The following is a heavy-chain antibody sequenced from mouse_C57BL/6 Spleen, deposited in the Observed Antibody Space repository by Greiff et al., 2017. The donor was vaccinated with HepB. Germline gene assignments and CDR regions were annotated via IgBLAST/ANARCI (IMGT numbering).Heavy chain of an antibody. J-gene: IGHJ4*01. Sequence: QVQLQQPGAELVKPGASVKVSCKASGYTFTSYWMHWVKQRPGQGLEWIGRIHPSDSDTNYNQKFKGKATLTVDKSSSTAYMQLSSLTSEDSAVEYCAISGIYYYGSSYAMDYWGQGTSGTVSS. CDR3: AISGIYYYGSSYAMDY. CDR1: GYTFTSYW. CDR2: IHPSDSDT. D-gene: IGHD1-1*01. V-gene: IGHV1-74*01.